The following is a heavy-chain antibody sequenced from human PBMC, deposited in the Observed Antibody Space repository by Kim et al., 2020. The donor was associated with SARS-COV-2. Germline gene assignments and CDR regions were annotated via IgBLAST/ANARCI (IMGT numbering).Heavy chain of an antibody. J-gene: IGHJ4*02. Sequence: SETLSLTCTVSGGSISSYYWSWIRQPPGKGLEWIGYIYYSGSTNYNPSLKSRVTISVDTSKNQFSLKLSSVTAADTAVYYCARGKEQWLPRYPYFDYWGQGTLVTVSS. D-gene: IGHD6-19*01. V-gene: IGHV4-59*08. CDR2: IYYSGST. CDR3: ARGKEQWLPRYPYFDY. CDR1: GGSISSYY.